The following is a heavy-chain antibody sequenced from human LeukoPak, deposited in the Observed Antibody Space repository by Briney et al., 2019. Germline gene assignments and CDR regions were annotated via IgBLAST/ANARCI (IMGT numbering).Heavy chain of an antibody. Sequence: GGSLRLSCAASGFTFSSYGMHWVRQAPGEGLEWVAVIWYDGNNKYYADSVKGRFTISRDNSKNTLYLQMNSLRAEDTAVYYCARGTRWLQSIAFDYWGQGTLVTVSS. D-gene: IGHD5-24*01. J-gene: IGHJ4*02. V-gene: IGHV3-33*01. CDR3: ARGTRWLQSIAFDY. CDR2: IWYDGNNK. CDR1: GFTFSSYG.